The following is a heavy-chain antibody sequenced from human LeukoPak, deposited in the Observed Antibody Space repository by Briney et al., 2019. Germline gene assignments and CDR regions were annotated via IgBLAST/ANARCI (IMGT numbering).Heavy chain of an antibody. CDR2: ISSSSSYI. CDR3: AREQGTVTGNFDY. CDR1: GFTSSSYS. J-gene: IGHJ4*02. Sequence: GGSLRLSCAASGFTSSSYSMNWVRQAPGKGLEWVSSISSSSSYIYYADSVKGRFTISRDNAKNSLYLQMNSLRAEDTAVYYCAREQGTVTGNFDYWGQGTLVTVSS. D-gene: IGHD4-17*01. V-gene: IGHV3-21*01.